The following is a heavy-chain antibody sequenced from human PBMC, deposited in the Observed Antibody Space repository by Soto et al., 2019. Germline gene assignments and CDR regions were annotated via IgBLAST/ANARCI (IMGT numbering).Heavy chain of an antibody. CDR2: IYPGDSDT. CDR1: GYSFTSYW. D-gene: IGHD3-22*01. CDR3: ARAGDYYYDSSRY. Sequence: PGESLKISCKGSGYSFTSYWIGWVRQMPGKGLEWMGIIYPGDSDTRYSPSFQGQVTISADKSISTAYLQWSSLKASDTAMYYRARAGDYYYDSSRYWGQGTLVTVSS. J-gene: IGHJ4*02. V-gene: IGHV5-51*01.